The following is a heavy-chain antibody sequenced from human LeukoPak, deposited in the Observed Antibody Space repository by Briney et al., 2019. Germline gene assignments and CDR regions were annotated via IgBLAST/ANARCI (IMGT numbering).Heavy chain of an antibody. V-gene: IGHV3-23*01. CDR1: GFTFSSYA. D-gene: IGHD6-19*01. CDR3: TKGRRRGWLAPEYFVY. Sequence: GGSLRLSCAASGFTFSSYAMSWVRQAPGKGLEWVSAISGSGGSTYYADSVKGRFTISRDNSKNTLYLQMNSLRAEDTAVYYCTKGRRRGWLAPEYFVYWGQGTLVTVSS. CDR2: ISGSGGST. J-gene: IGHJ4*02.